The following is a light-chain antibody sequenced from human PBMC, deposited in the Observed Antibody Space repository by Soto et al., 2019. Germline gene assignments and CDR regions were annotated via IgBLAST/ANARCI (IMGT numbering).Light chain of an antibody. CDR2: GAS. Sequence: IVLTQSPDTVSLSQGERATLSCRASHSVSVNYLAWYQQKPGQAPRLIIYGASSGATGIPDRFRGSGSGTDFTLTINRLEPEDFALYYCQQYGDPPLTFGGGTKVDIK. CDR1: HSVSVNY. CDR3: QQYGDPPLT. V-gene: IGKV3-20*01. J-gene: IGKJ4*01.